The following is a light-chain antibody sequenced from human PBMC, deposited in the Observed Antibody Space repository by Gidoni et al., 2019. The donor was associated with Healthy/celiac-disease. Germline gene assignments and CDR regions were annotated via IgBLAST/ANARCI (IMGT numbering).Light chain of an antibody. CDR3: QQGYSTQIT. J-gene: IGKJ5*01. CDR2: AAS. V-gene: IGKV1-39*01. Sequence: DIQMTQPPSSRSASVGDRVTSTCRASQSISSYLNWYQQKPGKAPKLLIYAASSLQSGVPSRFSGSGSGTDFTLTSSSLQPEDFATYYCQQGYSTQITFGQGTRLEIK. CDR1: QSISSY.